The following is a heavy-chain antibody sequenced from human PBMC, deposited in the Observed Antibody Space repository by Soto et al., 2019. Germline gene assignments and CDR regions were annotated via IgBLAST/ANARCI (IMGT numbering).Heavy chain of an antibody. J-gene: IGHJ5*02. Sequence: QVQLVQSGAEVKKPGTSVQVSCTASGYTFTRYSINWVRQAPGQGLEWVGWISNYNGDTKYVQKFQGRVTLTTDTSTTKTYMYLRRLTSDDTAVYFCARRDSTGSPTWWFDPWGQGTLVTVSS. D-gene: IGHD5-18*01. V-gene: IGHV1-18*04. CDR1: GYTFTRYS. CDR2: ISNYNGDT. CDR3: ARRDSTGSPTWWFDP.